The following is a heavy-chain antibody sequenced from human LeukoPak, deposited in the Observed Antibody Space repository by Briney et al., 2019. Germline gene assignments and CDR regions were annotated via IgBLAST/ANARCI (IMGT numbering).Heavy chain of an antibody. V-gene: IGHV3-11*06. Sequence: GGSLRLSCAASGFTFSEYYMSWIRQAPGKGLEWVAYIRSSSSYTNYADSVKGRFTISRDNAKNSLYLQMNSLGAEDTAVYYCARGYYDNSGYYFPFDFWGQGTLVTVSS. CDR1: GFTFSEYY. J-gene: IGHJ4*02. D-gene: IGHD3-22*01. CDR3: ARGYYDNSGYYFPFDF. CDR2: IRSSSSYT.